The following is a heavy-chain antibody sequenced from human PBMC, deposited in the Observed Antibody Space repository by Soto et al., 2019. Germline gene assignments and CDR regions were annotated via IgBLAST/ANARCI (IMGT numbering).Heavy chain of an antibody. J-gene: IGHJ4*02. D-gene: IGHD1-1*01. CDR3: AKSTTGTTLDY. CDR2: FRTGGDDATT. Sequence: GGSLRLSCAASGFTFSSYSMSWVRQAPGKGLEWVSGFRTGGDDATTYYADSVKGRFTISRDNSKNTLYLQMNSLRAEDTAVYYCAKSTTGTTLDYWGQGTLVTVSS. CDR1: GFTFSSYS. V-gene: IGHV3-23*01.